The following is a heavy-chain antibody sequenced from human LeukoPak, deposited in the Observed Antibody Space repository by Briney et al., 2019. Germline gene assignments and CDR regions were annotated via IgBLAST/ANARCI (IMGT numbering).Heavy chain of an antibody. J-gene: IGHJ4*02. Sequence: GGSLRLSCAASGFTLSIYNMHWVRQAPGKGPEWVTDVVYDGRSYYNTDAVKGRFTISRDNSKNTLYLQMNSLRPEDTAVYYCETEGRVGIVGGISRDFEYWGQGTVVTVSS. CDR3: ETEGRVGIVGGISRDFEY. V-gene: IGHV3-30*04. CDR2: VVYDGRSY. CDR1: GFTLSIYN. D-gene: IGHD3-22*01.